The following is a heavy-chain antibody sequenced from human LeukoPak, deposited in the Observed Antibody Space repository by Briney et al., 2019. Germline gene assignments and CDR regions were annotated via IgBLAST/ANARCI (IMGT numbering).Heavy chain of an antibody. J-gene: IGHJ3*02. CDR2: IIPILGIA. CDR3: ARDMTTVTADAFDI. D-gene: IGHD4-17*01. Sequence: SVKVSCNASGGTFSSYTISWVRQAPGQGLEWMGRIIPILGIANYAQKFQGRVTITADKSTSTAYMELRSLRSDDTAVYYCARDMTTVTADAFDIWGQGTMVTVSS. CDR1: GGTFSSYT. V-gene: IGHV1-69*04.